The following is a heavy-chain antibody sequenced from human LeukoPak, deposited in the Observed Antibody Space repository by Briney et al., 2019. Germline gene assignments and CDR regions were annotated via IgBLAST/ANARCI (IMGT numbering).Heavy chain of an antibody. CDR1: GGTFSSYA. J-gene: IGHJ4*02. CDR2: FDPEDGET. Sequence: GASVKVSCKASGGTFSSYAISWVRQAPGQGLEWMGGFDPEDGETIYAQKFQGRVTMTEDTSTDTAYMELSSLRSEDTAVYYCATLEMATISFGYWGQGTLVTVSS. D-gene: IGHD5-24*01. V-gene: IGHV1-24*01. CDR3: ATLEMATISFGY.